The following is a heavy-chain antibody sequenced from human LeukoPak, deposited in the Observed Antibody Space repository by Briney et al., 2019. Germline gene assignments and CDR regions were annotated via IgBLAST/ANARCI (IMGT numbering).Heavy chain of an antibody. CDR2: IWYDGSNK. D-gene: IGHD2-2*01. CDR3: ARTVVVPAASQDDAFDI. J-gene: IGHJ3*02. CDR1: GFTFSSYG. Sequence: GSLRLSCAASGFTFSSYGMHWVRQAPGKGLEWVAVIWYDGSNKYYADSVKGRFTISRGNSKNTLYLQMNSLRAEDTAVYYCARTVVVPAASQDDAFDIWGQGTMVTVSS. V-gene: IGHV3-33*01.